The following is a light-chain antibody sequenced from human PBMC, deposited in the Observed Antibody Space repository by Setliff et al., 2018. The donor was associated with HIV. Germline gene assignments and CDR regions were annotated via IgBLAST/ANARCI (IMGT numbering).Light chain of an antibody. CDR1: QTINNW. CDR3: QQYESYPIT. Sequence: DIQMTQSPSTLSISVGDRVTITCRASQTINNWLAWYQQKPGKAPKLLIYKASSLESGVPSRFSGSGSGTQFTLTINSLQPDDFATYYCQQYESYPITFGQGTRLEIK. V-gene: IGKV1-5*03. J-gene: IGKJ5*01. CDR2: KAS.